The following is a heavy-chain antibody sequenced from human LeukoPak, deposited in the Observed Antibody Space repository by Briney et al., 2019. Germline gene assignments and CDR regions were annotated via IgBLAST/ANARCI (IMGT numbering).Heavy chain of an antibody. CDR1: GYTFTSYY. CDR3: ARDGCYYDSSGYPYYFDY. J-gene: IGHJ4*02. CDR2: INPSGGST. Sequence: ASVMVSCKASGYTFTSYYMHWVRQAPGQGLEWMGIINPSGGSTSYAQKFQGRVTMTSDTSTSTVYMELSSLRSEDTAVYYCARDGCYYDSSGYPYYFDYWGQGTLVTVSS. V-gene: IGHV1-46*01. D-gene: IGHD3-22*01.